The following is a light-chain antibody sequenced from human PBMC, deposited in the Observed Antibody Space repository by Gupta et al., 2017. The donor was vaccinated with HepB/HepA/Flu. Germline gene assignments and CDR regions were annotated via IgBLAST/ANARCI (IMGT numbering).Light chain of an antibody. Sequence: IVMTQSPATLSVSPGERATLSCGASQSFSDNLAGYQQKPGQAPRLLIYGASTRATGTPARFIGSGAGTEFTLTINSLQSEDFAVYYCQHYNNWPPITFGQGTRLEIK. CDR1: QSFSDN. CDR3: QHYNNWPPIT. V-gene: IGKV3-15*01. CDR2: GAS. J-gene: IGKJ5*01.